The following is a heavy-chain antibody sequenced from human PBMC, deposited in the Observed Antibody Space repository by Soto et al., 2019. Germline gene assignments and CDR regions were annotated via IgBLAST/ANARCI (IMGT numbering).Heavy chain of an antibody. CDR2: INSDGSST. CDR1: GFTFNTYW. Sequence: GGSLRLSCAASGFTFNTYWMHWVRQAPGKGLVWVSRINSDGSSTFYADSVKGRFTISRDNAKNTLYLQMNSLRAEDTAVYYCARYYDFWCGFPPSAFDIWGQGTMVTVSS. D-gene: IGHD3-3*01. CDR3: ARYYDFWCGFPPSAFDI. J-gene: IGHJ3*02. V-gene: IGHV3-74*01.